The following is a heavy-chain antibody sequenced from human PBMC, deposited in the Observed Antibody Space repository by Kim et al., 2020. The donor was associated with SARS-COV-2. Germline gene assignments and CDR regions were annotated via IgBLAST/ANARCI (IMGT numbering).Heavy chain of an antibody. Sequence: GESLKISCKASGYNFNKYWIGWVRQMPGKGLEWMGTIWPGDSDLRPSPSFQGQVTMSVDKSISTAYLQWSSLKASDTAIYYCARREDTPEGFFGYWGQGTLVTVS. CDR3: ARREDTPEGFFGY. CDR1: GYNFNKYW. V-gene: IGHV5-51*01. J-gene: IGHJ4*02. CDR2: IWPGDSDL.